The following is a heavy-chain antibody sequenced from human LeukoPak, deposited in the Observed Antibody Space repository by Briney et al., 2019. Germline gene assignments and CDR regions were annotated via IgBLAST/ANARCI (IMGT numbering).Heavy chain of an antibody. J-gene: IGHJ4*02. CDR1: GFIFNDYP. V-gene: IGHV3-9*03. CDR3: ARAYSSSSHPFDY. Sequence: SLRLSCKASGFIFNDYPMNWVRQAPGKGLEWVSGISWNSGSIGYADSVKGRFTISRDNAKNSLYLQMNSLRAEDMALYYCARAYSSSSHPFDYWGQGTLVTVSS. D-gene: IGHD6-6*01. CDR2: ISWNSGSI.